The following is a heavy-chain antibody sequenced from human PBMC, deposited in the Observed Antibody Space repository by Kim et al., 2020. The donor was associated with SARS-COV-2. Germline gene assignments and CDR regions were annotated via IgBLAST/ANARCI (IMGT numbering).Heavy chain of an antibody. CDR2: IKEDGSDK. CDR3: ASHLYWRFDF. Sequence: GGSLRLSCAASGFTFSTYWMSWVRQAPGKGLEWVANIKEDGSDKYYVDSVKGRFTISRDNAKNSLYLQMNSLRAEDTAVYYCASHLYWRFDFWGQGTLVTVSS. V-gene: IGHV3-7*01. D-gene: IGHD2-8*02. CDR1: GFTFSTYW. J-gene: IGHJ4*02.